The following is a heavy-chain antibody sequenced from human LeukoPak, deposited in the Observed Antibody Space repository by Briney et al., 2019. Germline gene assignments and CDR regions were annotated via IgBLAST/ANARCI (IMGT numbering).Heavy chain of an antibody. D-gene: IGHD6-6*01. V-gene: IGHV3-23*01. CDR3: SKALLSLATRYFDS. CDR2: ISGTGGFT. CDR1: GFDFSSYA. J-gene: IGHJ4*02. Sequence: GGSLRLSCAASGFDFSSYAMTWVRQAPGKGLEWLSTISGTGGFTYYADSVQGRFTISRDNSKNTLDLQMHSLRAEDTALYYCSKALLSLATRYFDSWGQGTLVTVSP.